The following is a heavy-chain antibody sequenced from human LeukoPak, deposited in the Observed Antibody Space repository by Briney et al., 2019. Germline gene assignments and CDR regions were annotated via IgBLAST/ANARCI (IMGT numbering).Heavy chain of an antibody. D-gene: IGHD3-22*01. CDR3: ARTYYYDSSGYFDH. J-gene: IGHJ5*02. CDR1: GYSFISYW. V-gene: IGHV5-51*01. Sequence: GESLKISCKGSGYSFISYWIGWVRQMPGKGLEWMGIIYPGDSDTRYSPSLQGQVTISADKSISTAYLQWSSLKASDTAMYYCARTYYYDSSGYFDHWGQGTLVTVSS. CDR2: IYPGDSDT.